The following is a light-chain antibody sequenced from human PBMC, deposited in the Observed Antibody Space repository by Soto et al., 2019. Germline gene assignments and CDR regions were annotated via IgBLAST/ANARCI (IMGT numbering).Light chain of an antibody. J-gene: IGLJ2*01. CDR1: SSDIGGYDY. V-gene: IGLV2-14*01. Sequence: QSVLTQPASVSGSPGQSITISCTGTSSDIGGYDYVSWYQQHPGKAPKLIIYEVFYRPSGVSHRFSGSKSGKTASLTISGLQGEDEADYYCSSYTSSNTLIFGGGTKLTVL. CDR2: EVF. CDR3: SSYTSSNTLI.